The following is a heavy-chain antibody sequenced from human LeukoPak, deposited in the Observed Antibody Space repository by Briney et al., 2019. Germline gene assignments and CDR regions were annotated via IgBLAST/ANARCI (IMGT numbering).Heavy chain of an antibody. CDR3: ARHRRSIVGATTWFDP. CDR1: GYTFTSYG. Sequence: ASVKVSCKASGYTFTSYGISWVRQAPGQGLEWMGWISAYNGNTNYAQKLRGRVTMTTDTSTSTAYMELRSLRSDDTAVYYCARHRRSIVGATTWFDPWGQGTLVTVSS. J-gene: IGHJ5*02. CDR2: ISAYNGNT. V-gene: IGHV1-18*01. D-gene: IGHD1-26*01.